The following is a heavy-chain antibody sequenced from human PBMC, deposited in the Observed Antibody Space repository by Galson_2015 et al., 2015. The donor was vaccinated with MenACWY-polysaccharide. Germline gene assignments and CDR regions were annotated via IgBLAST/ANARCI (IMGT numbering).Heavy chain of an antibody. J-gene: IGHJ4*02. Sequence: SLRLSCAASGFTFSSYGMHWVRQAPGKGLEWVAVISYDGSNKYYADSVKGRFTISRDHSKNTLYLQMNSLRAEDTAVYYCAKDSEMATMGYWGQGTLVTVSS. CDR3: AKDSEMATMGY. D-gene: IGHD5-24*01. V-gene: IGHV3-30*18. CDR1: GFTFSSYG. CDR2: ISYDGSNK.